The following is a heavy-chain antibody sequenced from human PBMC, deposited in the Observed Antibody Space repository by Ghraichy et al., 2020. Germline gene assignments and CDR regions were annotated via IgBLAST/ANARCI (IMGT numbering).Heavy chain of an antibody. D-gene: IGHD3-16*02. V-gene: IGHV3-49*03. CDR1: GFTFGDYA. Sequence: GESLNISCTASGFTFGDYAMSWFRQAPVKGLEWVGFIRSKAYGGTTEYAASVKGRFTISRDDSKSIAYLQMNSLKTEDTAVYYCTRGTGVIVPYGMDVWGQGTTVTVSS. CDR3: TRGTGVIVPYGMDV. CDR2: IRSKAYGGTT. J-gene: IGHJ6*02.